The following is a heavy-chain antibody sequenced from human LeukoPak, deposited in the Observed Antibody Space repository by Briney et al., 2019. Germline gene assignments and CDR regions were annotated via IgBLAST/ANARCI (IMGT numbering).Heavy chain of an antibody. CDR2: INPSGGRT. V-gene: IGHV1-46*01. CDR3: ASTSAYSGSYYFLPYYFDY. CDR1: GYILTSYY. Sequence: ASVKVSCKASGYILTSYYMHWVRQAPGQGLEWMGLINPSGGRTNYAQKFQGRLTMTRDMSTSTVYMELSSLRSEDTAVYYCASTSAYSGSYYFLPYYFDYWGQGTLVTVSS. J-gene: IGHJ4*02. D-gene: IGHD1-26*01.